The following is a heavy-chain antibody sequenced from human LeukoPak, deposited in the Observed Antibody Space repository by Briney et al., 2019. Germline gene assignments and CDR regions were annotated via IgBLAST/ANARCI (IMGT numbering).Heavy chain of an antibody. Sequence: PSETLSLTCTVSGGSISSYYLSWIRQPPGKGLEWIGYIYYSGSTNYNPSLKSRVTISVDTSKNQFSLKLSSVTAADTAVYYCARDQQQRLFDIWGQGTMVTVSS. D-gene: IGHD6-13*01. CDR2: IYYSGST. J-gene: IGHJ3*02. V-gene: IGHV4-59*01. CDR1: GGSISSYY. CDR3: ARDQQQRLFDI.